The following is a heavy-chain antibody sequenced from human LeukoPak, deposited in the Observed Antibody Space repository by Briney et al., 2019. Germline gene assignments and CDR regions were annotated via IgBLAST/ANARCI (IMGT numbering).Heavy chain of an antibody. D-gene: IGHD3-10*01. CDR3: ARDFYGSGSYLDY. CDR1: GFTFSSYS. CDR2: ISSSGSYI. V-gene: IGHV3-21*01. J-gene: IGHJ4*02. Sequence: GGSLRLSCAASGFTFSSYSLNWVRQAPGKGLEWVSSISSSGSYIYYADSVRGRFTISRDNARHSLYLQMNSLRAEDTAVYYCARDFYGSGSYLDYWGQGTLVTVSS.